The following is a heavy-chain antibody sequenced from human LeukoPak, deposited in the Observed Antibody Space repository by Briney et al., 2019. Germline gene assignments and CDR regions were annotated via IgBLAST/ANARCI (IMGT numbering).Heavy chain of an antibody. CDR1: GYSFTNYY. D-gene: IGHD5-18*01. J-gene: IGHJ4*02. CDR2: INPSGGST. V-gene: IGHV1-46*01. Sequence: ASVKVSCKTSGYSFTNYYMHWVRQAPGQGLEWMGIINPSGGSTSYAQKFQGRVTMTRDTSTSTVYMELSSLRSEDTAVYYCARGFHTAKAMNYWGQGTLVTVSS. CDR3: ARGFHTAKAMNY.